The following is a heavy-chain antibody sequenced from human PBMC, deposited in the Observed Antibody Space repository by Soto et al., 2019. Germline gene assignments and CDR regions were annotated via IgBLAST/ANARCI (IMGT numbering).Heavy chain of an antibody. CDR1: GFTFSSYS. CDR3: ARVQYYDSSGYPPLDY. Sequence: EVQLVESGGGLVKPGGSLRLSCAASGFTFSSYSMNWVRQAPGKGLEWVSSISSSSRYIYYADSVKGRFTISRDNAKNSLYLQMNSLRAEDTAVYYCARVQYYDSSGYPPLDYWGQGTLVTVSS. CDR2: ISSSSRYI. J-gene: IGHJ4*02. D-gene: IGHD3-22*01. V-gene: IGHV3-21*01.